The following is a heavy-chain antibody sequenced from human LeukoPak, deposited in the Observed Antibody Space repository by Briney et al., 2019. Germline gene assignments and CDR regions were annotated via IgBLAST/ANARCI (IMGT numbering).Heavy chain of an antibody. CDR2: IYHSGST. D-gene: IGHD3-22*01. V-gene: IGHV4-4*02. CDR3: AREISFYDSSGQDRGVFDY. J-gene: IGHJ4*02. CDR1: GGSISSSNW. Sequence: PSETLSLTCAVSGGSISSSNWWSWVRQPPGKGLEWIGEIYHSGSTNYNPSLKSRVTISVDKSKNQFSLKLSSVTAADTAVYYCAREISFYDSSGQDRGVFDYWGQGTLVTVSS.